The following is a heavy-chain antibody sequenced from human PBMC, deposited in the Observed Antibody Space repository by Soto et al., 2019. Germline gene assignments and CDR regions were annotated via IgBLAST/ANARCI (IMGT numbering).Heavy chain of an antibody. D-gene: IGHD3-22*01. J-gene: IGHJ3*02. CDR1: GGTFSSFA. Sequence: QVQLVQSGAEAKKPGSSLKVSCKSSGGTFSSFAISWVRQAPGQGLEWVGGIIPVFGTAYYAQKFQGRVTITAHETTRTAYMVLSSLSSDDTAVHYCARARVTYYYDRSAFEIWGQGTMVTVSS. CDR2: IIPVFGTA. CDR3: ARARVTYYYDRSAFEI. V-gene: IGHV1-69*01.